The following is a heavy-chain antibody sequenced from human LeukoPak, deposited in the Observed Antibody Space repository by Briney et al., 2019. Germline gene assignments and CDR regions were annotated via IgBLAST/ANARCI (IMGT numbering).Heavy chain of an antibody. V-gene: IGHV3-7*03. D-gene: IGHD1-26*01. CDR2: INQDGSEK. CDR1: GFPFSSHW. Sequence: GGSLRLSCAASGFPFSSHWLSWFRQSPGKGLEWVAHINQDGSEKYYVDSVKGRFTISRDNARNSQYLQMNSLRAEDTAVYYCAKSRWETYAVRAFDIWGQGTMVTVSS. CDR3: AKSRWETYAVRAFDI. J-gene: IGHJ3*02.